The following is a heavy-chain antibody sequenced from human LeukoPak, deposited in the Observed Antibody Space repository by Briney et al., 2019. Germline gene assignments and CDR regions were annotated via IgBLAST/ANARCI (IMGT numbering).Heavy chain of an antibody. J-gene: IGHJ4*02. CDR1: GFTFSTYP. D-gene: IGHD6-19*01. V-gene: IGHV3-30-3*01. CDR3: ARDGAVAGPNDY. Sequence: PGGSLRLSCAASGFTFSTYPMHWVRQAPGKGLEWVAVISYDGNYKYYADSVKGRFTISRDNSKNTLYLQMNSLRAEDTAVYYCARDGAVAGPNDYWGQGTLVTVSS. CDR2: ISYDGNYK.